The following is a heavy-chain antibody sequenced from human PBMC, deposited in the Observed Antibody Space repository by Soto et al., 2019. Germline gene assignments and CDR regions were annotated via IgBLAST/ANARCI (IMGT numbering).Heavy chain of an antibody. Sequence: QVHLVESGGGVVQPGRSLRLSCAASGFTFSNYAMHWVRQAPGKGLEWVALTSSDGSNEFHADSVKGRITISRDNSKNTLHLQMNGLRAEDTAVYYCAKDTYYHDSSGYYVFDHWGQGTLVTVSS. J-gene: IGHJ4*02. D-gene: IGHD3-22*01. V-gene: IGHV3-30-3*01. CDR1: GFTFSNYA. CDR2: TSSDGSNE. CDR3: AKDTYYHDSSGYYVFDH.